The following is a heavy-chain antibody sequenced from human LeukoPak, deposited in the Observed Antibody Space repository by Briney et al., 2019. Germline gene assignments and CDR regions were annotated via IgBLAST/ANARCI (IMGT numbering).Heavy chain of an antibody. CDR2: ISSSSSYI. Sequence: GGSLRLSCAASGFTFSGYSMNWVRQAPGKGLEWVSSISSSSSYIYYADSVKGRFTISRDNAKNSLYLQMNSLRAEDTAVYYCARVRIAAREFDPWGQGTLVTVSS. J-gene: IGHJ5*02. CDR3: ARVRIAAREFDP. D-gene: IGHD6-6*01. CDR1: GFTFSGYS. V-gene: IGHV3-21*01.